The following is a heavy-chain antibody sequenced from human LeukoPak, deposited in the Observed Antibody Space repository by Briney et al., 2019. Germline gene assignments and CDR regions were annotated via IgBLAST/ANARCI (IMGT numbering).Heavy chain of an antibody. CDR2: IGYTGAST. CDR3: AKSPTVDAAFDI. V-gene: IGHV3-23*01. D-gene: IGHD4-23*01. CDR1: GFTFSSYA. Sequence: GGSLRLSCAASGFTFSSYAMNWVRQAPGKGLEWVSGIGYTGASTFYADSVKGRFTVSRDSSRNTLFLHMNTLRAEDTALYYCAKSPTVDAAFDIWGQGTMVTVSS. J-gene: IGHJ3*02.